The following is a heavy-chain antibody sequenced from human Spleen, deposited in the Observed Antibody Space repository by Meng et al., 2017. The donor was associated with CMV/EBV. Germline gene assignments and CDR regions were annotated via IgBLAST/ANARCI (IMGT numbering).Heavy chain of an antibody. CDR3: ATGGGSSGYPDK. V-gene: IGHV1-2*02. CDR1: GYTFTNFG. Sequence: ASVKVSCKASGYTFTNFGISWVRQAPGQGLEWMGWINPNGGGTNYAQNFQGRITVTRDTSITTAYMELSRLRSDDTALYYCATGGGSSGYPDKRGQGTLVTVSS. J-gene: IGHJ4*02. CDR2: INPNGGGT. D-gene: IGHD3-22*01.